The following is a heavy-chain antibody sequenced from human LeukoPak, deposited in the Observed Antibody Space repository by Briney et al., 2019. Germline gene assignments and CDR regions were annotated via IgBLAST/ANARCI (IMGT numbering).Heavy chain of an antibody. CDR1: GFTFSSYA. CDR2: ISGSGGST. J-gene: IGHJ4*02. D-gene: IGHD3-22*01. CDR3: AKEGVTMIVGLLSSFDY. V-gene: IGHV3-23*01. Sequence: PGGSLRLSCAASGFTFSSYAMSWVRQAPGKGLEWVSAISGSGGSTYYADSVKGRFTISRDNSKNTLYLQMNSPRAEDTAVYYCAKEGVTMIVGLLSSFDYWGQGTLVTVSS.